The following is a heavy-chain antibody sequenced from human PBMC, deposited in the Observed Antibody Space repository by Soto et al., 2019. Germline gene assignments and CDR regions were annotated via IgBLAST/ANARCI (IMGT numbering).Heavy chain of an antibody. J-gene: IGHJ3*02. CDR1: GFTFSSYW. CDR2: INQDGSEK. D-gene: IGHD3-22*01. V-gene: IGHV3-7*03. Sequence: EVQLVESGGGLVQPGGSLRLSCAASGFTFSSYWMSWVRQAPGKGLEWVANINQDGSEKYYVDSVEGRFTISRDNAKNSLYLQMNSLRAEDTAVYYCARAPHYYDSSVAFDIWGQGTMVTVSP. CDR3: ARAPHYYDSSVAFDI.